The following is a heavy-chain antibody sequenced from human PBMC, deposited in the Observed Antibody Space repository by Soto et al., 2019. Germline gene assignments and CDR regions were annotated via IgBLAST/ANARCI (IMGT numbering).Heavy chain of an antibody. CDR1: GGSISSSSYY. CDR3: ARPFGVVITTGWFDP. V-gene: IGHV4-39*01. J-gene: IGHJ5*02. Sequence: SETLSLTCTVSGGSISSSSYYWGWIRQLPGKGLEWIGSIYYSGSTYYNPSLKSRVTISVDTSKNQFSLKLSSVTAADTAVYYFARPFGVVITTGWFDPWGQGTLVTVSS. CDR2: IYYSGST. D-gene: IGHD3-3*01.